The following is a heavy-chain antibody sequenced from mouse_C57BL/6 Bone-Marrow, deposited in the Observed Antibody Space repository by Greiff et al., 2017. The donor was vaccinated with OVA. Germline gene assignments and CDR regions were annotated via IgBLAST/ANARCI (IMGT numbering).Heavy chain of an antibody. Sequence: QVQLQQSGAELVKPGASVKISCKASGYTFTDYYINWVKQRPGQGLEWIGKIGPGSGSTYYNEKFKGKATLTADKSSSTAYMQLSSLTSEDSAVYFCARSGDPRQLRPWFAYWGQGTLVTVSA. V-gene: IGHV1-77*01. CDR1: GYTFTDYY. CDR3: ARSGDPRQLRPWFAY. J-gene: IGHJ3*01. CDR2: IGPGSGST. D-gene: IGHD3-2*02.